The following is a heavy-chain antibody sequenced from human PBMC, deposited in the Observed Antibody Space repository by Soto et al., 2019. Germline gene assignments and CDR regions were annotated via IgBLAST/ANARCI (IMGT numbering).Heavy chain of an antibody. D-gene: IGHD3-10*01. Sequence: SETLSLTCTVSGGSISSYHWSWIRQPPGKGLEWIGYIYYSGSTNYNPSLKSRVTISVDTSKNQFSLKLSSVTAAGPAVNYWASYGRGSSPGSAPWGKGTLVPVSP. V-gene: IGHV4-59*01. J-gene: IGHJ5*02. CDR2: IYYSGST. CDR3: ASYGRGSSPGSAP. CDR1: GGSISSYH.